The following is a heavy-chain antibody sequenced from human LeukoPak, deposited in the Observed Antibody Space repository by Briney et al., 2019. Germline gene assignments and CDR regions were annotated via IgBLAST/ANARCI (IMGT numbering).Heavy chain of an antibody. CDR3: ATRYDSSGYDY. D-gene: IGHD3-22*01. Sequence: SVKVSCKASGGTFSSYAISWVRQAPGQGLEWMGGIIPIFGTANYAQKFQGRVTITRDTSASTAYMELSSLRSEDTAVYYCATRYDSSGYDYWGQGTLVTVSS. J-gene: IGHJ4*02. V-gene: IGHV1-69*05. CDR2: IIPIFGTA. CDR1: GGTFSSYA.